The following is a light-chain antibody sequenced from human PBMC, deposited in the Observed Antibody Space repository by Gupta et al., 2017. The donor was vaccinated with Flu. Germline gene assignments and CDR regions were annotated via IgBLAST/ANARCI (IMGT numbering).Light chain of an antibody. CDR1: SLSTYY. CDR2: DKN. V-gene: IGLV3-19*01. Sequence: SFELTQDPAVSVALGQTVRITCQGDSLSTYYASWYQQTPGQAPVLVIDDKNNRPAGIPGRCAANSAGATALTNTTGDQAEDGAYLYCTYRDSSGYVVFGGGTKVTVL. J-gene: IGLJ2*01. CDR3: TYRDSSGYVV.